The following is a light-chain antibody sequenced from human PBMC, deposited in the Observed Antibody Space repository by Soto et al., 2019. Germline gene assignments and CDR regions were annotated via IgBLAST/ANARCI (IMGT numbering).Light chain of an antibody. CDR1: QTISGN. CDR2: GAS. J-gene: IGKJ1*01. V-gene: IGKV3-15*01. Sequence: EVVMTQSPATLSVSPGERATVSCRASQTISGNFAWYQQRPGQAPRLLMYGASTRATGIPARFSGSGSGTEFTPTISSLQSEDFAVYYCQQYNNWPPWTFGQGTKVEIK. CDR3: QQYNNWPPWT.